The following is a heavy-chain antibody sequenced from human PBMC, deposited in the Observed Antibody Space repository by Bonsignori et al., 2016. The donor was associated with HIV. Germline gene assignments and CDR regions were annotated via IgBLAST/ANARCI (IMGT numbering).Heavy chain of an antibody. V-gene: IGHV4-61*07. D-gene: IGHD1-1*01. CDR3: ARHLNLAAFDY. Sequence: RQAPGKGLEWIGYMSYSGSANYSPSLKSRVTISIDTSKNHFTLTLTSVIAADTAVYFCARHLNLAAFDYWGHGTLVTVSS. CDR2: MSYSGSA. J-gene: IGHJ4*01.